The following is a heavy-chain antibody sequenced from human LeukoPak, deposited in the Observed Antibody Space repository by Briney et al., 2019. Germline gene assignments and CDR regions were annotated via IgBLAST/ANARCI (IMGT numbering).Heavy chain of an antibody. D-gene: IGHD3-9*01. J-gene: IGHJ4*02. CDR3: AREGIFRSSDWFFDK. V-gene: IGHV4-34*01. CDR2: INHSGST. Sequence: SETLSLTCAVYGGSFSGNYWTWIRQPPGKGLEWIGEINHSGSTNYNPSLKSRVTISVDTSKNQFSLKLSSVTAADTAVYYCAREGIFRSSDWFFDKWGQGTLVTVSS. CDR1: GGSFSGNY.